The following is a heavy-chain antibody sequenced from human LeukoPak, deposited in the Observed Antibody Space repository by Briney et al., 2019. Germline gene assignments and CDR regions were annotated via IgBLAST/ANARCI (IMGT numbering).Heavy chain of an antibody. V-gene: IGHV4-39*01. CDR2: IYYSGST. Sequence: GSLRLSCAASGFIFGSYWMSWVRQPPGKGLEWIGSIYYSGSTYYNPSLKSRVTISVDTSKNQFSLKLSSVTAADTVVYYCARHLRFLEWLYNWFDPWGQGTLVTVSS. CDR3: ARHLRFLEWLYNWFDP. CDR1: GFIFGSYW. J-gene: IGHJ5*02. D-gene: IGHD3-3*01.